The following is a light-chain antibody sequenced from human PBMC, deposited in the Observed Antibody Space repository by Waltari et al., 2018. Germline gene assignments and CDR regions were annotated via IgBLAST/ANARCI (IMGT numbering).Light chain of an antibody. CDR2: DVS. CDR3: NSYTSSSTFYV. CDR1: SSDVGGSDF. J-gene: IGLJ1*01. V-gene: IGLV2-14*03. Sequence: QSALTQPASVSGSPGQSITISCTGTSSDVGGSDFVSWYQQHPGKAPKLLIYDVSKRPSGVSNRFSGSKSGNTASLTISGLQAEDEADYFCNSYTSSSTFYVFGTGTKVTVL.